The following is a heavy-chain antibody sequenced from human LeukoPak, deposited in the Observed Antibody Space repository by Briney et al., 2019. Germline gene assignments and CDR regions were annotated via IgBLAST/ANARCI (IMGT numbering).Heavy chain of an antibody. Sequence: SETLSLTCTVSGGSISSYYWSWIRQPAGKGLEWIGRIYTSGSTNYNPSLKSRVTMSVDTSKNQFSLKLSSVTAADTAVYYCARDLSVYYYGSGSYSLPYFDYWGQGTLVTVSS. V-gene: IGHV4-4*07. J-gene: IGHJ4*02. D-gene: IGHD3-10*01. CDR3: ARDLSVYYYGSGSYSLPYFDY. CDR1: GGSISSYY. CDR2: IYTSGST.